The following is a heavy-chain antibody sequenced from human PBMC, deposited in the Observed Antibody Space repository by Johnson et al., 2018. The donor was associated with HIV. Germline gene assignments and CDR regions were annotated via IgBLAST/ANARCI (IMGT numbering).Heavy chain of an antibody. J-gene: IGHJ3*02. V-gene: IGHV3-13*01. Sequence: VQLLESGGGLVQPGGSLRLSCAASGFTFSSYDMHWVRQATGKGLEWVSAIGTAGDTYYPGSVKGRFTISRDNAKNSLYLQMKSLRADDTAVYYCARGSGGIVGAQDIWGQGTMVTVSS. D-gene: IGHD1-26*01. CDR3: ARGSGGIVGAQDI. CDR2: IGTAGDT. CDR1: GFTFSSYD.